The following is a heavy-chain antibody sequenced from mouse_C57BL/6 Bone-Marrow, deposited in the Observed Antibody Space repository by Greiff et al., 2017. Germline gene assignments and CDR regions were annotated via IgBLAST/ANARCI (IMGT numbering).Heavy chain of an antibody. V-gene: IGHV5-17*01. D-gene: IGHD1-1*01. CDR2: ISSGSSTI. CDR1: GFTFSDYG. J-gene: IGHJ1*03. CDR3: AIPYYYGSSYWYFDV. Sequence: EVKLVESGGGLVKPGGSLKLSCAASGFTFSDYGMHWVRQAPEKGLEWVAYISSGSSTIYYADTVKGRFTISRDNAKNTLFLQMTSLRSEDTAMYYCAIPYYYGSSYWYFDVWGTGTTVTVSS.